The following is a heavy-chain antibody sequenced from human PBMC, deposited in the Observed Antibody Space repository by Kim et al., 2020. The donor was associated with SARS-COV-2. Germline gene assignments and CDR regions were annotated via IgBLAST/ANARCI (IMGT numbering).Heavy chain of an antibody. J-gene: IGHJ4*02. D-gene: IGHD2-15*01. CDR2: IYYSGST. Sequence: SETLSLTCTVSGGSISSSSYYWGWIRQPPVKGLEWIGSIYYSGSTYYNPTLKSRVTISVDTSKNQCSLKLCSVTAADTAVYYCARQLSLGLIIPVDLSTFIYWGQGTLVTVSS. V-gene: IGHV4-39*01. CDR1: GGSISSSSYY. CDR3: ARQLSLGLIIPVDLSTFIY.